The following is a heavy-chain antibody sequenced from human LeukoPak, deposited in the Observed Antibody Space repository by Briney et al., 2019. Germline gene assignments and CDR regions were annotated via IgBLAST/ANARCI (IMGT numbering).Heavy chain of an antibody. CDR3: ASDGPGDFGL. J-gene: IGHJ2*01. V-gene: IGHV3-21*01. CDR1: GFAFSSYS. Sequence: GGSLRLSCAASGFAFSSYSMNWVRQAPGKGLEWVSSISSSSSYIYYADSVKGRFTISRDNAKNSLYLQMNSLRAEDTAVHYCASDGPGDFGLWGRGTLVTVSS. CDR2: ISSSSSYI. D-gene: IGHD4-17*01.